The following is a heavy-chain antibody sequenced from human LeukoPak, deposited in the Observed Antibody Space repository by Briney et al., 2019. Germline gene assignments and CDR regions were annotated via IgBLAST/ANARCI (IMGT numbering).Heavy chain of an antibody. CDR3: ARDRNTDFWSGYYTNYFDY. Sequence: GGSLRLSCAASGFTFSSYWMNWVRQAPGKGLEWVSSFSSSGRYIYYVDSVKGRFTISRDNAKNSLYLQMNSLRAEDTAVYYCARDRNTDFWSGYYTNYFDYWGQGTLVTVSS. D-gene: IGHD3-3*01. CDR2: FSSSGRYI. J-gene: IGHJ4*02. V-gene: IGHV3-21*01. CDR1: GFTFSSYW.